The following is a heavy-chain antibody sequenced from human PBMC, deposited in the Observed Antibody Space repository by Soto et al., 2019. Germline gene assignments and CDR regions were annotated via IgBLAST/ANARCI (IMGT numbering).Heavy chain of an antibody. V-gene: IGHV4-34*01. J-gene: IGHJ6*03. CDR3: ARGGNYYGSGSYYKGYYYYMDV. CDR1: GGSFSGYY. Sequence: SETLSLTCAVYGGSFSGYYWSWIRQPPGKGLEWIGEINHSGSTNYNPSLKSRVTISVDTSKNQFSLKLSSVTAADTAVYYCARGGNYYGSGSYYKGYYYYMDVWGKGTTVTVS. D-gene: IGHD3-10*01. CDR2: INHSGST.